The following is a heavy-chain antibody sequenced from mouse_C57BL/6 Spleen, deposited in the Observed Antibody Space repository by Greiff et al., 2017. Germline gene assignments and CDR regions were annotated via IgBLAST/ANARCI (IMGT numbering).Heavy chain of an antibody. CDR3: ARRGGNYLDYAMDY. Sequence: QVHVKQSGAELVRPGTSVKVSCKASGYAFTNYLIEWVKQRPGQGLEWIGVINPGSGGTNYNEKFKGKATLTADKSSSTAYMQLSSLTSEDSAVYFCARRGGNYLDYAMDYWGQGTSVTVSS. CDR2: INPGSGGT. J-gene: IGHJ4*01. CDR1: GYAFTNYL. D-gene: IGHD2-1*01. V-gene: IGHV1-54*01.